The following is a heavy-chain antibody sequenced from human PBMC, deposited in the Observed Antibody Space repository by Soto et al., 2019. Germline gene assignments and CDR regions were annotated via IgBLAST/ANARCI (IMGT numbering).Heavy chain of an antibody. V-gene: IGHV4-30-2*01. D-gene: IGHD1-1*01. J-gene: IGHJ5*02. Sequence: SETLSLTCTVSGGSISSGSYSWNWIRQAPGKGLEWIGYIYHSGYTLYNPSLKGRVTISVDKSKNHFSLNLTSVTAADTAVYYCARDQLEGNWFDPWGQGTLVTVSS. CDR1: GGSISSGSYS. CDR3: ARDQLEGNWFDP. CDR2: IYHSGYT.